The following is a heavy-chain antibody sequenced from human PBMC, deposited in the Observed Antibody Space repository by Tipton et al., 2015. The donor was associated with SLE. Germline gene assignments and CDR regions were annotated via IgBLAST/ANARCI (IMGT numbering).Heavy chain of an antibody. J-gene: IGHJ5*02. D-gene: IGHD2-15*01. Sequence: LRLSCAASGFTFSSYSMNWVRQAPGKGLEWIGEINHSGSTNYNPSPKSRVTISVDTSKNQFSLKLSSVTAADTAVYYCAREHIVVVVAATAVCNWFDPWGQGTLVTVSS. CDR3: AREHIVVVVAATAVCNWFDP. CDR2: INHSGST. V-gene: IGHV4-34*01. CDR1: GFTFSSYS.